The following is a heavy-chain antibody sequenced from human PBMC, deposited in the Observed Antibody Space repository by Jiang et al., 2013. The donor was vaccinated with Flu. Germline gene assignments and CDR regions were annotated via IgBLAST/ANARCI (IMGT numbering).Heavy chain of an antibody. D-gene: IGHD3-16*01. V-gene: IGHV2-70*11. CDR3: ARISFMIHLRLVPTP. CDR1: GFSLATSGMC. CDR2: IDWDDDK. Sequence: KPTQTLTLTCTFSGFSLATSGMCVSWIRQPPGKALEWLARIDWDDDKYYSTSLKTRLTISKDTPKNQVVLTMTNMDPVDTATYYCARISFMIHLRLVPTPWGQGTLVHRLL. J-gene: IGHJ5*02.